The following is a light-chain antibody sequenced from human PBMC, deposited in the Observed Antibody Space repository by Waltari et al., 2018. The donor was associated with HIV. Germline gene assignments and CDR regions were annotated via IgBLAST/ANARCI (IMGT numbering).Light chain of an antibody. Sequence: QSALTQPASVSGSPGQSITISCTGTSSDVGGYHYVSWYQQHPGKAPKLMIYEVSNRPSGVSNRFSGSKSGNTASLTISGLQTEDEADYYCSSYTSRSSNTPLTFGGGTKLTVL. CDR3: SSYTSRSSNTPLT. J-gene: IGLJ2*01. V-gene: IGLV2-14*01. CDR1: SSDVGGYHY. CDR2: EVS.